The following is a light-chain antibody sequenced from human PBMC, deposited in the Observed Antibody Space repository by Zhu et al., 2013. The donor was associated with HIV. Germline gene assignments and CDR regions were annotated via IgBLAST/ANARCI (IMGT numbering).Light chain of an antibody. Sequence: EIVMTQSPATLSVSPGERATLSCRASQGVAIDSLAWYQQKPGQAPRLLIYGASTRATGIPARFSGGGSGTEFTLTISSLQPDDFATYYCQQYNSYPWTFGQGTKVEIK. V-gene: IGKV3-15*01. CDR3: QQYNSYPWT. CDR1: QGVAID. CDR2: GAS. J-gene: IGKJ1*01.